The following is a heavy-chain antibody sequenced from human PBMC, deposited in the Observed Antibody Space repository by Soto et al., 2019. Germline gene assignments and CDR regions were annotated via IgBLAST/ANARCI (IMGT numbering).Heavy chain of an antibody. V-gene: IGHV4-34*01. CDR3: ASSYGSGSGVFDY. CDR1: SASFSGNY. J-gene: IGHJ4*02. CDR2: IXYSGRX. Sequence: XXTLSLTCAVYSASFSGNYWSWIRQTPGKRLEWIGHIXYSGRXTYNTYIESRXXISGDKSXXHLYMNLTSVTAAQTAVYYCASSYGSGSGVFDYWGQGTSVTVSS. D-gene: IGHD3-10*01.